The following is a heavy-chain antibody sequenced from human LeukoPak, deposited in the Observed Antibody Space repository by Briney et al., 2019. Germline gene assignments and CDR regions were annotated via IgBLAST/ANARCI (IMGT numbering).Heavy chain of an antibody. V-gene: IGHV4-34*01. CDR1: GGSFSGYY. Sequence: PSETLSLTCAVYGGSFSGYYWSWIRQPPGKGLEWIGEINHSGSTNYNPSLKSRVTISVDTSKNQFSLKLSSVTAADTAVYYCARGGDTTHNRDFDYWGQGTLVTVSS. CDR3: ARGGDTTHNRDFDY. CDR2: INHSGST. J-gene: IGHJ4*02. D-gene: IGHD5-18*01.